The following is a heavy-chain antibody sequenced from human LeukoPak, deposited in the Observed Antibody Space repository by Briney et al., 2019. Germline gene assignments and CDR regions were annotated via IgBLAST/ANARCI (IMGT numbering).Heavy chain of an antibody. Sequence: GASVKVSCKASGYTFTSYCMYWVRQAPGQGLEWMGIINPNRGSTSYAQKFRGRVTMTRDMSTSTVYMELSSLRSEDTAVYYRATGGHVRVYDSSAYYGHYWGQGTLVTVSS. CDR2: INPNRGST. D-gene: IGHD3-22*01. CDR3: ATGGHVRVYDSSAYYGHY. CDR1: GYTFTSYC. J-gene: IGHJ4*02. V-gene: IGHV1-46*01.